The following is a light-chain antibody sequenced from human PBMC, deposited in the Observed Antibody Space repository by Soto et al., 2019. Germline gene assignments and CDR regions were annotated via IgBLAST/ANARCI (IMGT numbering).Light chain of an antibody. CDR1: QSVSSY. CDR3: QQYGSSLIT. V-gene: IGKV3-20*01. J-gene: IGKJ5*01. CDR2: GAS. Sequence: EIEWTQSPATVSLSAVEGDTLSLGSCQSVSSYLAWYHQKLGQAPRLLIYGASTRATGIPDRFSGSGSGTDFTLTIRSLQPEDFAVYYCQQYGSSLITFGQGTRLEI.